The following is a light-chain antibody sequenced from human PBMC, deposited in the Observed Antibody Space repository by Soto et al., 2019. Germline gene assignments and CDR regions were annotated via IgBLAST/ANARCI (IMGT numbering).Light chain of an antibody. CDR2: GAS. CDR1: QSVSSSY. CDR3: QQYGSFPFT. V-gene: IGKV3-20*01. J-gene: IGKJ4*01. Sequence: EIVLTQSPGTLSLSPGERATLSCRASQSVSSSYLAWYQQKPGQAPRLLIYGASSRATGIPDRFSGSGSGTDFTLTISRLEPEDFAVYSCQQYGSFPFTFGGGTRWISN.